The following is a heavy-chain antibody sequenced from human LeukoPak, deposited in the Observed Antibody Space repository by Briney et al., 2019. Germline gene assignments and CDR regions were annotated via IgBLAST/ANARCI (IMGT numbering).Heavy chain of an antibody. J-gene: IGHJ4*02. CDR1: GYTFASYD. Sequence: ASVKVSCKASGYTFASYDINWVRQANGQGLEWMGWMNPNSGNTGYAQKFQGRVTMTRNTSISTAYMELSSLRSEDTAVYYCARGTVWFGELSLWGQGTLVTVSS. D-gene: IGHD3-10*01. CDR2: MNPNSGNT. V-gene: IGHV1-8*01. CDR3: ARGTVWFGELSL.